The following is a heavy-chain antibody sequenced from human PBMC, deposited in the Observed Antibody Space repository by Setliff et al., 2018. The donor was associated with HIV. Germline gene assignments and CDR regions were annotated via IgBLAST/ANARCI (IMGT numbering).Heavy chain of an antibody. V-gene: IGHV1-2*02. CDR3: ARIPTGGAFDI. D-gene: IGHD7-27*01. CDR2: INPKSGGT. J-gene: IGHJ3*02. Sequence: ASVKVSCKASGYTFTDYYMHWVRQAPGQGLEWMGWINPKSGGTNSALKFQGRVTMTRDTSISTAYMELSRLRSDDTAVYYCARIPTGGAFDIWGQGTMVTVSS. CDR1: GYTFTDYY.